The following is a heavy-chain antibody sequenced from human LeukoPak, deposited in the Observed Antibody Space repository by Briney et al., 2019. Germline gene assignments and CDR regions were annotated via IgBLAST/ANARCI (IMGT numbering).Heavy chain of an antibody. CDR3: VRQGSYFDY. V-gene: IGHV4-4*02. D-gene: IGHD3-10*01. CDR2: IYHNGYT. Sequence: SGTLSLTCAVSGGSISSNNYWSWVRQSPGKGLEWIGEIYHNGYTNYNPSLKSRLTISVDKSKNQFSLNLNSVTAADTAVYYCVRQGSYFDYWGQGTLVTVSS. J-gene: IGHJ4*02. CDR1: GGSISSNNY.